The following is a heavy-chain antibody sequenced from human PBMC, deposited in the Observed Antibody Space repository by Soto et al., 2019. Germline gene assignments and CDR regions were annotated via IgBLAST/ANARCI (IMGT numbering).Heavy chain of an antibody. CDR2: FDPEDGET. CDR1: GYTLTELS. Sequence: QVQLVQSWAEVKKPGASVKVSCKVSGYTLTELSMHWVRQAPGKGLEWMGGFDPEDGETIYAQKFQGRVTMTEDTSTDTAYMELSSLRSEDTAVYYCATAHHCSSTSCRDAFDIWGQGTMVTVSS. D-gene: IGHD2-2*01. CDR3: ATAHHCSSTSCRDAFDI. J-gene: IGHJ3*02. V-gene: IGHV1-24*01.